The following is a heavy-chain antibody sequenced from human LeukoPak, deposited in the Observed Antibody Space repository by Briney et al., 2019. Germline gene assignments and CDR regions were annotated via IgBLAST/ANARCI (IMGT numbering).Heavy chain of an antibody. D-gene: IGHD3-22*01. Sequence: ASVKVSCKVSGYTLTELSMHWVRQAPGKGPEWMGGFDPEDGETIYAQKFQGRVTMTEDTSTDTAYMELSSLRSEDTAVYYCATDFTMIVVGPFAFDIWGQGTMVTVSS. J-gene: IGHJ3*02. CDR2: FDPEDGET. CDR3: ATDFTMIVVGPFAFDI. V-gene: IGHV1-24*01. CDR1: GYTLTELS.